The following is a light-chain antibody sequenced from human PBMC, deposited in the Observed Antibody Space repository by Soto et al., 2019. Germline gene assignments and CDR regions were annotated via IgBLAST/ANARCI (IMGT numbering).Light chain of an antibody. CDR2: DAS. CDR1: QSISSW. Sequence: DIQMTQSPSTLSASVGDRVTITCRASQSISSWLAWYQQKPGKAPKLLIYDASSLESGVPSRFSGSGSGTEFTLTISSLQPEDVATYYCQQYNSYSIPFGQGTRLENK. CDR3: QQYNSYSIP. V-gene: IGKV1-5*01. J-gene: IGKJ5*01.